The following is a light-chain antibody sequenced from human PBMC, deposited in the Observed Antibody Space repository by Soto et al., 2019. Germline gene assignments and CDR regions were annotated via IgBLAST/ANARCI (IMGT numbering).Light chain of an antibody. V-gene: IGKV3-20*01. CDR2: GAS. Sequence: IVLTQSPGTLSLSPAERATLSCSASQSVSSSYLAWYQQKPGQAPRLLIYGASSRATGIPDRFSGSGSGTDFTLTISRLEPEDFAVYYCQQYGSSPGTFGQGTKVDIK. J-gene: IGKJ1*01. CDR1: QSVSSSY. CDR3: QQYGSSPGT.